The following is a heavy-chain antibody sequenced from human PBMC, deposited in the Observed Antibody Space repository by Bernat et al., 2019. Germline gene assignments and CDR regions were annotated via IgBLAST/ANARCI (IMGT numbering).Heavy chain of an antibody. D-gene: IGHD1-26*01. V-gene: IGHV3-21*01. Sequence: EVQLLESGGGLVQPGGSLRVSCAASGFTFSSYAMSWVRQAPGKGLEWVSSITSHSSYIYYEDSLKGRFNISRDNAKSSLYLQMNSLRAEDTAVYYCARDKSGSYYGAIDYWGQGTLLTVSS. CDR1: GFTFSSYA. CDR3: ARDKSGSYYGAIDY. CDR2: ITSHSSYI. J-gene: IGHJ4*02.